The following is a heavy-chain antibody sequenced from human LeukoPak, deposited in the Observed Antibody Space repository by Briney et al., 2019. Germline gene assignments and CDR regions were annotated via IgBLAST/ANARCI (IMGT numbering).Heavy chain of an antibody. V-gene: IGHV3-21*01. Sequence: GGSLRLSCAASGFTFSSYSMNWVRQAPGKGLEWVSSISSSSSYIYYADSVKGRFTISRDYAKNSLYLQMNSLRAEDTAVYYCARVNPSSTSCYPFDYWGQGTLVTVSS. CDR3: ARVNPSSTSCYPFDY. CDR2: ISSSSSYI. J-gene: IGHJ4*02. CDR1: GFTFSSYS. D-gene: IGHD2-2*01.